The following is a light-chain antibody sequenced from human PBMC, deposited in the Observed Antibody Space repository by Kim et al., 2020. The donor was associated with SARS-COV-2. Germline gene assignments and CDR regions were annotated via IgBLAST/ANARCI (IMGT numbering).Light chain of an antibody. CDR1: SSDVGDYNY. J-gene: IGLJ1*01. CDR2: DVS. V-gene: IGLV2-11*01. CDR3: CSYAGGSSG. Sequence: QSALTQPRSVSGSPGQSVTISCTGTSSDVGDYNYVSWYQQHPGKAPKLMIYDVSKRPSGVPDRFSGSKSGNTASLTVSGLQADDEADYYCCSYAGGSSGFGTGTKVTVL.